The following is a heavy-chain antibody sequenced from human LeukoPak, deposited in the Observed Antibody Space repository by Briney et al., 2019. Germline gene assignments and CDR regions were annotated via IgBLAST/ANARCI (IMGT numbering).Heavy chain of an antibody. V-gene: IGHV1-69*01. CDR3: AAGCSSTSCYLKGPLDY. CDR2: IIPIFGTA. J-gene: IGHJ4*02. D-gene: IGHD2-2*01. CDR1: GGTFSSYA. Sequence: GASVKVSCKASGGTFSSYAISWVRQAPGQGLERMGGIIPIFGTANYAQKFQGRVTITADESTSTAYMELSSLRSEDTAVYYCAAGCSSTSCYLKGPLDYWGQGTLVTVSS.